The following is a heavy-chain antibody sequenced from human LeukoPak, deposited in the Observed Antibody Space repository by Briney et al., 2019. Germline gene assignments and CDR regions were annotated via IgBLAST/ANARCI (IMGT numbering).Heavy chain of an antibody. CDR3: ARLYYYGSGSYYMDY. V-gene: IGHV4-39*07. Sequence: PSETLSLTCTVSGGSISSSSYCWGWIRQPPGKGLEWIGSIYYSGSTYYNPSLKSRVTISVDTSKNQFSLKLSSVTAADTAVYYCARLYYYGSGSYYMDYWGQGTLVTVSS. J-gene: IGHJ4*02. D-gene: IGHD3-10*01. CDR2: IYYSGST. CDR1: GGSISSSSYC.